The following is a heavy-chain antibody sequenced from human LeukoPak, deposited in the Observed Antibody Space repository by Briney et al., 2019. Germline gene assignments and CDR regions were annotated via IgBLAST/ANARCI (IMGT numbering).Heavy chain of an antibody. Sequence: GGSLRLSCVASGFNFSTYSMNWVRPAPGKWLEWVSYISGTSNTIYYADSVKGRFTISRDNAKNSLYLQVNSLRAEDTAIYYCARDLGSYTSGWYMGFDYWGQGTLVTVSS. CDR3: ARDLGSYTSGWYMGFDY. D-gene: IGHD6-19*01. CDR2: ISGTSNTI. V-gene: IGHV3-48*01. J-gene: IGHJ4*02. CDR1: GFNFSTYS.